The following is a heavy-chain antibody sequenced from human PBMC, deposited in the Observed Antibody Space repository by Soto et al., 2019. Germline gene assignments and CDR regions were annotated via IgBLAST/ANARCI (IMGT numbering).Heavy chain of an antibody. CDR1: GFTFSDHY. Sequence: EVQLVESGGGLVQPGGSQRLSCAASGFTFSDHYMDWVRQAPRKGLEWVANIDQDGSGKYYVDSVRGRFTISRDNAHNSLYLQTNSLRDEDTAVYFCARRREGTGRTLDYWGQGTLVTVSS. J-gene: IGHJ4*02. D-gene: IGHD1-1*01. CDR2: IDQDGSGK. CDR3: ARRREGTGRTLDY. V-gene: IGHV3-7*03.